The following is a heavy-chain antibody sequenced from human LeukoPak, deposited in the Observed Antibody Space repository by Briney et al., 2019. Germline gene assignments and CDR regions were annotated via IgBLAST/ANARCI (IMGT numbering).Heavy chain of an antibody. CDR2: IIPIFGTA. CDR3: ARDSGYDWGRTYYFDY. CDR1: GGTFSSYA. Sequence: SVKVSCKASGGTFSSYAISWVRQAPGQGLEWMGGIIPIFGTANYAQKFQGRVTITADESTSTAYMELSSLRSEDTAVYYCARDSGYDWGRTYYFDYWGQGTLVTVSS. D-gene: IGHD5-12*01. V-gene: IGHV1-69*13. J-gene: IGHJ4*02.